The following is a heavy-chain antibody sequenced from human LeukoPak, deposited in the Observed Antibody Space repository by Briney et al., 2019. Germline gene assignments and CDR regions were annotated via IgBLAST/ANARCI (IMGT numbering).Heavy chain of an antibody. CDR1: GGSISSGSYY. CDR2: IYYSGST. J-gene: IGHJ4*02. D-gene: IGHD3-22*01. V-gene: IGHV4-61*01. Sequence: PSQTLSLTCTVSGGSISSGSYYWSWIRQPPGKGLEWIGYIYYSGSTNYNPSLKSRVTISVDTSKNQFSLKLSSVTAADTAVYYCAIGYYYDSSGYYNYWGQGTLVTVSS. CDR3: AIGYYYDSSGYYNY.